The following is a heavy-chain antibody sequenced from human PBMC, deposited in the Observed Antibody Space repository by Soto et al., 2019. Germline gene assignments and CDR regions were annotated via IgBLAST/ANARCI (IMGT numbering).Heavy chain of an antibody. Sequence: QVQLVQSGAEVKKPGASVKVSCKASGYTFTSYAMHWVRQAPGQRLEWMGWINAGNGNTKYSQKFQGRVTITRDTSASTAYMERSSLGSKDTAVYYGARGGEWLLRFDYWGQGTLVTVSS. CDR2: INAGNGNT. J-gene: IGHJ4*02. V-gene: IGHV1-3*01. D-gene: IGHD3-3*01. CDR3: ARGGEWLLRFDY. CDR1: GYTFTSYA.